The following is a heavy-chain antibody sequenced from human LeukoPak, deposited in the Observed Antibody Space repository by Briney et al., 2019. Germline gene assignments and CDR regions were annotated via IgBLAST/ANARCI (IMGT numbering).Heavy chain of an antibody. CDR2: ISSGSTYT. V-gene: IGHV3-11*05. CDR3: AREYRDGSAFAMDV. Sequence: GGSLRLSCAASGLAFRDYYMSWIRQAPGKGLEWLSYISSGSTYTNYADSVLGRFTISRDNAKDSLFLHMNSLRAEDTAVYYCAREYRDGSAFAMDVWGQGTTVAVSS. J-gene: IGHJ6*02. CDR1: GLAFRDYY. D-gene: IGHD5-24*01.